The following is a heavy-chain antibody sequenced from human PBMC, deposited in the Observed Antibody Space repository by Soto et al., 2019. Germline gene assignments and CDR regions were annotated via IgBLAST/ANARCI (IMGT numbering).Heavy chain of an antibody. Sequence: SEPLSLTCSVSGGSISGSYWSWIRQSPGKGLEWLGYVYYTGSTNYSPSLRSRVSISVDTSKNEFSLRLSSVTAADTAVYFCARSVAVPGAHIDYWGQGTQVTVSS. J-gene: IGHJ4*02. CDR1: GGSISGSY. CDR2: VYYTGST. CDR3: ARSVAVPGAHIDY. D-gene: IGHD6-19*01. V-gene: IGHV4-59*01.